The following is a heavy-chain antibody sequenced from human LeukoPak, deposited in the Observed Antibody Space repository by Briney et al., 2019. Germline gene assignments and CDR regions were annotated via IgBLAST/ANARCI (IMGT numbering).Heavy chain of an antibody. V-gene: IGHV4-61*02. Sequence: SETLSLTCTVSGGSISSSSYYWSWIRQPAGKGLEWIGRIYTSGSTNYNPSLKSRVTISVDTSKNQFSLKLSSVTAADTAVYYCARGEGGYINNWFDPWGQGTLVTVSS. CDR1: GGSISSSSYY. CDR3: ARGEGGYINNWFDP. D-gene: IGHD5-18*01. J-gene: IGHJ5*02. CDR2: IYTSGST.